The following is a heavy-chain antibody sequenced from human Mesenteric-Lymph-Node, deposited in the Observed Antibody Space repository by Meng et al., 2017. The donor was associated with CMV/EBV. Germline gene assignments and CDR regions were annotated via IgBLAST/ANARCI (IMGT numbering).Heavy chain of an antibody. J-gene: IGHJ4*02. V-gene: IGHV4-61*01. CDR3: ARRGYARPFDY. CDR1: GGSVSSGSYY. CDR2: IYYSGST. Sequence: CTVSGGSVSSGSYYWSWIRQPPGKGLEWIGYIYYSGSTNYNPSLKSRVTISVDTSKNQFSLKLSSVTAADTAVYYCARRGYARPFDYWGQGTLVTVSS. D-gene: IGHD5-18*01.